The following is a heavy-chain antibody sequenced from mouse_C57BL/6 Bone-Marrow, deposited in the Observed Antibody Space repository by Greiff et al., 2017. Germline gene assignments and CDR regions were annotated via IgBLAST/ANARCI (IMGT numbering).Heavy chain of an antibody. Sequence: EVHLVESGGGLVQPGGSLKLSCAASGFTFSDYYMYWVRQTPEKRLEWVAYISNGGGNTYYPDTVKGRFTISRDNANNTLYMQISRLKSEDTAMYYVSRQYSNYEEGFGYWGQGTLVTVSA. CDR1: GFTFSDYY. CDR2: ISNGGGNT. V-gene: IGHV5-12*01. D-gene: IGHD2-5*01. CDR3: SRQYSNYEEGFGY. J-gene: IGHJ3*01.